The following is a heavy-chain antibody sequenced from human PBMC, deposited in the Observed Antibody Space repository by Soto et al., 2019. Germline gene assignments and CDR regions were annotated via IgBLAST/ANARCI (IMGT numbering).Heavy chain of an antibody. CDR3: ARHDWAKPFDY. Sequence: SETLSLTCTVSGGSISSGGYYWNWIRQHPGKGLEWIGYIYYSGSTYYNPSLKSRVTISVDTSKNQFSLKLTSVTAADTAVYYCARHDWAKPFDYWGQGTLVTVSS. CDR2: IYYSGST. J-gene: IGHJ4*02. CDR1: GGSISSGGYY. V-gene: IGHV4-31*03. D-gene: IGHD3-9*01.